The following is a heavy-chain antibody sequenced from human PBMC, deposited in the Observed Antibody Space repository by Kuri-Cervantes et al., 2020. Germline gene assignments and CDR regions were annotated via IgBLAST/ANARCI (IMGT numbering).Heavy chain of an antibody. J-gene: IGHJ3*02. D-gene: IGHD3-22*01. CDR1: GGSISGHY. CDR2: IYYSGST. V-gene: IGHV4-59*11. CDR3: AREPPHYYDSSGYYYTRGAFDI. Sequence: SETLSLTCTVSGGSISGHYWSWIRQPPGKGLEWIGYIYYSGSTNYNPSLKSRVTISVDTSKNQFSLKLSSVTAADTAVYYCAREPPHYYDSSGYYYTRGAFDIWGQGTMVTVSS.